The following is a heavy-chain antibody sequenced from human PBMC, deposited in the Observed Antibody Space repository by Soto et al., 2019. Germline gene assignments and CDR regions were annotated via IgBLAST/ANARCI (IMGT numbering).Heavy chain of an antibody. D-gene: IGHD5-18*01. Sequence: PGGSLRLSCTASGFTFSSYAMHWVRQAPGKGLEWAAVISYDGSNKYYADSVKGRFTISRDNSKNTLYLQMNSLRAEDTAVYYCARGPYSYGNYYFDYWGQGTLVTVSS. CDR1: GFTFSSYA. J-gene: IGHJ4*02. CDR2: ISYDGSNK. V-gene: IGHV3-30-3*01. CDR3: ARGPYSYGNYYFDY.